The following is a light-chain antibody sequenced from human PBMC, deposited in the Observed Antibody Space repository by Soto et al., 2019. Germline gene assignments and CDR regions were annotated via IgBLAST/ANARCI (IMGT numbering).Light chain of an antibody. CDR1: QDIAIY. J-gene: IGKJ4*01. CDR2: AAS. CDR3: QQLRMYPST. V-gene: IGKV1-9*01. Sequence: IQLTQSPWSLSASVGYRVTITCRASQDIAIYLAWYQQKPGEAPKLLIYAASTLYGGVPSRFSGSGSGTDFALTITSLQAEDFATYYCQQLRMYPSTFGGGTKVDIK.